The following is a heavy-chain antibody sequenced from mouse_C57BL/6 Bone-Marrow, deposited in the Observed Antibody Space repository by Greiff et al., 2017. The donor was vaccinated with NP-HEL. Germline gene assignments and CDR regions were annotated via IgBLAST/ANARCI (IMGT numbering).Heavy chain of an antibody. J-gene: IGHJ2*01. D-gene: IGHD2-3*01. Sequence: VQGVESGAELVKPGASVKLSCKASGYTFTSYWMHWVKQRPGQGLEWIGMIHPNSGSTNYNEKFKSKATLTVDKSSSTAYMQLSSLTSEDSAVYYCARSGGYYDYWGQGTTLTVSS. V-gene: IGHV1-64*01. CDR3: ARSGGYYDY. CDR2: IHPNSGST. CDR1: GYTFTSYW.